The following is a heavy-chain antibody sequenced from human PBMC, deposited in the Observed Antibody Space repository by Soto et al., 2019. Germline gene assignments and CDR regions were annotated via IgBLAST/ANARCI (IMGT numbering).Heavy chain of an antibody. J-gene: IGHJ6*02. CDR2: IYPGDSDT. D-gene: IGHD6-19*01. CDR3: ARQQWVGRNYFYYGMDV. Sequence: PGESLKISCKASGYIFSNFWIGWVRQMPGKGLEWMGIIYPGDSDTIYSPSFQGQITISADKSINTAYLQWSSLKASDSGIYYCARQQWVGRNYFYYGMDVWGQGTTVTVSS. CDR1: GYIFSNFW. V-gene: IGHV5-51*01.